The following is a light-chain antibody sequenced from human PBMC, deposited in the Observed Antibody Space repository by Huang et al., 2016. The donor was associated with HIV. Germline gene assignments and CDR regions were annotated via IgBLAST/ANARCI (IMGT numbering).Light chain of an antibody. V-gene: IGKV1-39*01. Sequence: DIQMTQSPSSLSASVGDRVTITCRASQSISSYLNWYQQKPGKAPKLLIYAASSLQSGVPSRFSGSGSGTEFTLTISSLQPEDFATYYCQQSYSTPRGTFGQGTTVDI. CDR1: QSISSY. CDR3: QQSYSTPRGT. CDR2: AAS. J-gene: IGKJ2*01.